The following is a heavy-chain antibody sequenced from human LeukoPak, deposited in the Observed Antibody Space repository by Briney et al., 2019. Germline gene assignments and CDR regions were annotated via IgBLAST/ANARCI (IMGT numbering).Heavy chain of an antibody. CDR1: GFTFSSYE. CDR3: ARGGITMVRGVEPNDAFDI. V-gene: IGHV3-48*03. CDR2: ISSSGSTI. D-gene: IGHD3-10*01. Sequence: GGSLRLSCAASGFTFSSYEMNWVRQAPGKGLEWVSYISSSGSTIYYADSVKGRLTISRDNAKNSLYLQMNSLRAEDTDVYYCARGGITMVRGVEPNDAFDIWGQGTMVTVSS. J-gene: IGHJ3*02.